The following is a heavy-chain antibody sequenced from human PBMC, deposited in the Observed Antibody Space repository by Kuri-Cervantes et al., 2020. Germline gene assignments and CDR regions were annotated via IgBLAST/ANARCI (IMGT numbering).Heavy chain of an antibody. CDR3: ARDPGE. CDR2: IYTSGST. V-gene: IGHV4-61*02. CDR1: GGSISSGSYY. Sequence: SETLSLTCTVSGGSISSGSYYWSWIRQPAGKGLEWIGRIYTSGSTNYNPSLKSRVTISVDTSKNQFSLKLRSVIAADTAVYYCARDPGEWGQGTLVTVSS. J-gene: IGHJ4*02. D-gene: IGHD3-16*01.